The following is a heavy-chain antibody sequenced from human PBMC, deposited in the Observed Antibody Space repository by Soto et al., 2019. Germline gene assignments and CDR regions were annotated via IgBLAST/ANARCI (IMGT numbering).Heavy chain of an antibody. Sequence: SQTLSLTCAISGDTGSSSSAAWNLIRQSPSRGLGWLGRTYYRSKWHNDYAVSVKSRITINPDTSKNQFSLQLNSVTPEDTAVYYCVGTPASGTLDPWGQGTLVTVSS. V-gene: IGHV6-1*01. CDR3: VGTPASGTLDP. D-gene: IGHD6-13*01. J-gene: IGHJ5*02. CDR2: TYYRSKWHN. CDR1: GDTGSSSSAA.